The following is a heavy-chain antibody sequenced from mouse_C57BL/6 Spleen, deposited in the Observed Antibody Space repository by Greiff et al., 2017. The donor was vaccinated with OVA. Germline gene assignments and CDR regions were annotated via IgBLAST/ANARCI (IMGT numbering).Heavy chain of an antibody. J-gene: IGHJ1*03. CDR3: GRGASAGRYFDV. CDR2: INPGSGGT. V-gene: IGHV1-54*01. CDR1: GYAFTNYL. Sequence: VQLQESGAELVRPGTSVKVSCKASGYAFTNYLIEWVKQRPGQGLEWIGVINPGSGGTNYNEKFKGKATLTADKSSSTAYMQLSSLTSEDSAVYVCGRGASAGRYFDVWGTGSTVTVSS.